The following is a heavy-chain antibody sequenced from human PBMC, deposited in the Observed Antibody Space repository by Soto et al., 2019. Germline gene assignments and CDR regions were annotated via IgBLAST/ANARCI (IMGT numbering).Heavy chain of an antibody. CDR1: GFTFTSYA. D-gene: IGHD6-6*01. CDR2: ISGRGDPT. CDR3: AQTLEEYTSSADPNNFFDY. V-gene: IGHV3-23*01. Sequence: EVQLLESGGGLVQPGGSLRVSCVASGFTFTSYAMTWVRQAPGKGLEWVARISGRGDPTYYAASVKGRFTISRDNSKNTLSLQMNRLRTEDTAVYYCAQTLEEYTSSADPNNFFDYWGQGTLVTVSS. J-gene: IGHJ4*02.